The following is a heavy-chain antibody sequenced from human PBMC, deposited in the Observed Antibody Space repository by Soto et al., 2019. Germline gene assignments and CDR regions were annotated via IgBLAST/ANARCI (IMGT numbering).Heavy chain of an antibody. CDR3: AKDLFSGGSYPNWFDP. Sequence: QVQLVESGGGVVQPGRSLRLSCAASGFSFSSYGMHWVRQAPGMGLEWVALISYDGSNKFYADSVKGRFTISRDNSKNTLYLQVHSMRAEDTAVYYCAKDLFSGGSYPNWFDPWGQGTLVTVSS. CDR2: ISYDGSNK. V-gene: IGHV3-30*18. CDR1: GFSFSSYG. J-gene: IGHJ5*02. D-gene: IGHD1-26*01.